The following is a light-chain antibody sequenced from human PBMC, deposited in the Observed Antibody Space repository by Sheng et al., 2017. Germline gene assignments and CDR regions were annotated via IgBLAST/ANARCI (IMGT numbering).Light chain of an antibody. CDR3: SSYTGIAARL. CDR1: SADVGGYDY. CDR2: DVT. V-gene: IGLV2-14*03. J-gene: IGLJ2*01. Sequence: QTASMSGSPGQSITISCTGTSADVGGYDYVSWYQQHAGKAPKLVIFDVTKRPSGVSNRFSGSKSGNTASLTISGLRAEDEADYYCSSYTGIAARLFGGGTKVTVL.